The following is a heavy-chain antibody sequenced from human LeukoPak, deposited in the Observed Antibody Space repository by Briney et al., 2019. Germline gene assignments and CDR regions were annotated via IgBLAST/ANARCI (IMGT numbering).Heavy chain of an antibody. Sequence: ASVKVSCKASGYTFTGYYMHWVRQAPGQGLEWMGWINPNSGGTNYAQKFQGRVTITRDTSISTAYMELSRLRSDDTAVYYCARDKVVPAAIPPYGMDVWGQGTTVTVSS. CDR2: INPNSGGT. CDR3: ARDKVVPAAIPPYGMDV. D-gene: IGHD2-2*02. V-gene: IGHV1-2*02. CDR1: GYTFTGYY. J-gene: IGHJ6*02.